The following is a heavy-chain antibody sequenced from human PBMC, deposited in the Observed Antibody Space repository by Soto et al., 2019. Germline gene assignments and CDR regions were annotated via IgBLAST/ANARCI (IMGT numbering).Heavy chain of an antibody. CDR2: ISGSGGST. CDR1: GFTFSSYA. D-gene: IGHD3-22*01. J-gene: IGHJ4*02. Sequence: GGSLRLSCAASGFTFSSYAMSWVRQVPGKGLEWVSAISGSGGSTYYADSVKGRFTISRDNSKNTLYLQMNSLRAEDTAVYYCAPHYYDSSGFVYWGQGTLVTVSS. CDR3: APHYYDSSGFVY. V-gene: IGHV3-23*01.